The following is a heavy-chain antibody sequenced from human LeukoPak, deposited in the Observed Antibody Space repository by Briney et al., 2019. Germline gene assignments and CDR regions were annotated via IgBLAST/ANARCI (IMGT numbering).Heavy chain of an antibody. CDR2: IYSGGAT. V-gene: IGHV3-66*01. J-gene: IGHJ4*02. D-gene: IGHD6-13*01. Sequence: GGSLRLSCAASGFTVSSNYMSWVRQAPGQGLEWVSVIYSGGATFYADSVKGRFTISRDNSKNTLYLQMNSLRAEDTAVYYCARDSSDGSSWHGYFDYWGQGTLVSVSS. CDR1: GFTVSSNY. CDR3: ARDSSDGSSWHGYFDY.